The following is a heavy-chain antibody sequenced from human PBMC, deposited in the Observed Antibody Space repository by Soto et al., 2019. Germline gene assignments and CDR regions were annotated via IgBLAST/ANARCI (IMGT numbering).Heavy chain of an antibody. D-gene: IGHD4-17*01. J-gene: IGHJ5*02. CDR3: ASRLRCYRNWFDP. CDR1: GGSFSGYY. V-gene: IGHV4-34*01. Sequence: QVQLQQWGAGLLKPSETLSLTCAVYGGSFSGYYWSWIRQPPGKGLEWIGEINHSGSTNYNPSLKSRVTISVDTSKNQFSLKLSSVTAADTAVYYCASRLRCYRNWFDPWGQGTLVTVSS. CDR2: INHSGST.